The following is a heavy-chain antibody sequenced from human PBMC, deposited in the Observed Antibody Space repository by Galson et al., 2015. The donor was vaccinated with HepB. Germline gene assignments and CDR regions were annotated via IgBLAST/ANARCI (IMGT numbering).Heavy chain of an antibody. CDR3: AREYSSSSGDYYYGMDV. CDR1: GGTFSSYA. Sequence: SVKVSCKASGGTFSSYAISWVRQAPGQGLEWMGGIIPIFGTANYAQKFQGRVTITADKSTSTAYMELSSLRSEDTAVYYCAREYSSSSGDYYYGMDVWGQGTTVTVSS. V-gene: IGHV1-69*06. J-gene: IGHJ6*02. D-gene: IGHD6-6*01. CDR2: IIPIFGTA.